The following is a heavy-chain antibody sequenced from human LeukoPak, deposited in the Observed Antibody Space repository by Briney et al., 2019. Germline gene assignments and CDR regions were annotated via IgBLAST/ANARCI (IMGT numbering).Heavy chain of an antibody. Sequence: GGSLRLSCTASGFAFSTYNMNRVRQAPGKGLEWVSSISDSSTYIYYADSVKGRFTISRDNAKKSLYLQMNSLRAEDTAVYYCAGSDTTGYSPREWDYWYFDLWGRGTLVTVSS. D-gene: IGHD3-9*01. CDR3: AGSDTTGYSPREWDYWYFDL. J-gene: IGHJ2*01. V-gene: IGHV3-21*01. CDR1: GFAFSTYN. CDR2: ISDSSTYI.